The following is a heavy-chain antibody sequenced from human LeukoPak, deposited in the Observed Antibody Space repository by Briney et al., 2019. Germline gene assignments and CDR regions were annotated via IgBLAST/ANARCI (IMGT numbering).Heavy chain of an antibody. J-gene: IGHJ4*02. CDR2: IYHSGTT. Sequence: SETLSLTCAVSNYSITSGYFWGWNRQPPGKGLEWIASIYHSGTTYYNPSLRNRVTLFVDTSKNQFSLKLTSLTAADTAVYYCARDGVFHDSDGYSFDYWGQGTLVTVSS. V-gene: IGHV4-38-2*02. D-gene: IGHD3-22*01. CDR1: NYSITSGYF. CDR3: ARDGVFHDSDGYSFDY.